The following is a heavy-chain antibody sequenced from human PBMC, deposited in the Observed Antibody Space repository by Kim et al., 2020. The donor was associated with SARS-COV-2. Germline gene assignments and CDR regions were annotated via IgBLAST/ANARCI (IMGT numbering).Heavy chain of an antibody. CDR2: IVVGSGNT. J-gene: IGHJ3*02. V-gene: IGHV1-58*01. CDR3: TLRYFDWLRPGDAFDI. Sequence: SVKVSCKASGFTFTSSAVQWVRQARGQRLEWIGWIVVGSGNTNYAQKFQERVTITRDMSTSTAYMELSSLRSEDTAVYYCTLRYFDWLRPGDAFDIWGQGTMVTVSS. CDR1: GFTFTSSA. D-gene: IGHD3-9*01.